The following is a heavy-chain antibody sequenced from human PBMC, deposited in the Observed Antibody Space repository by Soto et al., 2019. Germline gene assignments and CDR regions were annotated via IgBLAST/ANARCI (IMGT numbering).Heavy chain of an antibody. CDR3: ARHEGNGIGWPLDY. V-gene: IGHV4-39*01. J-gene: IGHJ4*02. CDR2: IHYSGST. Sequence: PSETLSLTCTVSGDSMGTTHSYWAWIRQSPGKGLEWIGNIHYSGSTYYMPSPRSRVNLSVDTSKNQFSLRLTSVTAEDTAVYYCARHEGNGIGWPLDYWGQGSLVTVSS. CDR1: GDSMGTTHSY. D-gene: IGHD2-8*01.